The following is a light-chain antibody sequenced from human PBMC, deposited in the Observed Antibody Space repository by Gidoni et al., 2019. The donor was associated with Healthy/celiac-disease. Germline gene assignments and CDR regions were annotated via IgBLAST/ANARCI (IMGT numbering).Light chain of an antibody. J-gene: IGKJ4*01. Sequence: GSRSLSPGERATLSGRASQSVSSSYLAWYQQKPGQAPRLLIYGASSRATGIPDRFSGSGSGTDFTLTISRLEPEDFAVYYCQQYGSSPLTFGGGTKVEIK. CDR1: QSVSSSY. CDR2: GAS. V-gene: IGKV3-20*01. CDR3: QQYGSSPLT.